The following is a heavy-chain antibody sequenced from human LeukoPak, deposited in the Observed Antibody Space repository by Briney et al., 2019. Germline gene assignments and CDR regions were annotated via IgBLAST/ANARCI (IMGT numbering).Heavy chain of an antibody. J-gene: IGHJ4*02. V-gene: IGHV4-61*02. CDR3: ASSRSSPLDY. Sequence: SETLSLTCTVSGGSISSGSYYWSWIRQPAGKGLEWIGRIYTSGSTNYNPSLKSGVTISVDTSKNQFSLKLRSVTAADTAVYYCASSRSSPLDYWGQGTLVTVSS. D-gene: IGHD2-2*01. CDR2: IYTSGST. CDR1: GGSISSGSYY.